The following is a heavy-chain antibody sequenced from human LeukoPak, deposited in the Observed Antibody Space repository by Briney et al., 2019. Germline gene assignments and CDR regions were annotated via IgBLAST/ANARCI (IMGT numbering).Heavy chain of an antibody. CDR3: ASGAGRGGADWEFDY. CDR2: IYSGGNT. Sequence: GGSLRLSCGVSGFIVSRNYISWVRQAPGKGLEWVSVIYSGGNTDYADSVRGRFTISRDISKNTVYLQMNSLRSEDTAVYHCASGAGRGGADWEFDYWGQGTLVTVSS. V-gene: IGHV3-66*01. J-gene: IGHJ4*02. D-gene: IGHD2-21*02. CDR1: GFIVSRNY.